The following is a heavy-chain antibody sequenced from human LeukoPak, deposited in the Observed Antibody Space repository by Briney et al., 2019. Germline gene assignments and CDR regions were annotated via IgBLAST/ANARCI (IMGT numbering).Heavy chain of an antibody. J-gene: IGHJ6*03. CDR1: GGSISSSSYY. D-gene: IGHD3-3*01. CDR3: ARGYYDPPTKTYYYYMDV. V-gene: IGHV4-61*05. Sequence: SETLSLTCTVSGGSISSSSYYWGWIRQPPGKGLEWIGYIYYSGSTNYNPSLKSRVTISVDTSKNQFSLKLSPVTAADTAVYYCARGYYDPPTKTYYYYMDVWGKGTTVTVSS. CDR2: IYYSGST.